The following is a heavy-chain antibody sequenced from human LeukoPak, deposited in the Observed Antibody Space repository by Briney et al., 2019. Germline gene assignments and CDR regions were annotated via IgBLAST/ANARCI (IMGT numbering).Heavy chain of an antibody. CDR1: GYTFTSYA. D-gene: IGHD3-10*01. CDR2: INAGNGNT. V-gene: IGHV1-3*01. Sequence: GASVKVSCKASGYTFTSYAMHWVRQAPGQRLEWMGWINAGNGNTKYSQKFQGRVTITRDTSASTAYMELSSRRSEDTAVYYCARDGLITMVRGAGNWFDPWGQGTLVTVSS. CDR3: ARDGLITMVRGAGNWFDP. J-gene: IGHJ5*02.